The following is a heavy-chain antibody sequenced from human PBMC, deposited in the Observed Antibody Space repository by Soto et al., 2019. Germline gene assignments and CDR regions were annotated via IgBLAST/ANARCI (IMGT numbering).Heavy chain of an antibody. CDR1: GFTFSNAW. V-gene: IGHV3-15*07. CDR2: IKSKTDGGTT. Sequence: PGGSLRLSCAASGFTFSNAWMNWVRQAPGKGLEWVGRIKSKTDGGTTDYAAPVKGRFTMSRDDSKNTLYLQMNSLKTEDTAVYYCTTALSRVITYTAFNWFDPWGQRTLVTVSS. CDR3: TTALSRVITYTAFNWFDP. J-gene: IGHJ5*02. D-gene: IGHD3-22*01.